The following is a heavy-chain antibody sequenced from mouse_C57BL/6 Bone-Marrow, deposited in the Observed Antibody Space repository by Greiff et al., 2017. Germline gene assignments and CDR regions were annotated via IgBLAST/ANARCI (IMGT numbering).Heavy chain of an antibody. J-gene: IGHJ4*01. CDR1: GYTFTSYW. V-gene: IGHV1-74*01. D-gene: IGHD1-2*01. Sequence: QLQPSGAELVKPGASVKVSCKASGYTFTSYWMHWVKQWPGQGLEWIGRIHPSDSDTNYNQKFKGKATLIVDKSSSTAYMQRSSLTSDDSAVYYCAISRTTAMDYWGQGTSVTGSS. CDR2: IHPSDSDT. CDR3: AISRTTAMDY.